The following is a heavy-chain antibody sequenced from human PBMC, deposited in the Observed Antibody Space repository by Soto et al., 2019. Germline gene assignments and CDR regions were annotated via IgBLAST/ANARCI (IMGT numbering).Heavy chain of an antibody. CDR3: AKDLGGNYYYGMDV. D-gene: IGHD3-16*01. Sequence: QVQLVESGGGVVQPGRSLRLSCAASGFTFSSYGMHWVRQAPGKGLEWVAVISYDGSNKYYADSVKGRFTISRDNSKNTLYLQMNSLRAEDTAVYYCAKDLGGNYYYGMDVWGQGTTVTVSS. V-gene: IGHV3-30*18. CDR1: GFTFSSYG. J-gene: IGHJ6*02. CDR2: ISYDGSNK.